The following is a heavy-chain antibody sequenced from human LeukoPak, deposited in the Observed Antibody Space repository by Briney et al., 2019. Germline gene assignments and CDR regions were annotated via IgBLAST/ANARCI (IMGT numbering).Heavy chain of an antibody. CDR3: ATVPRIPAVGNTEYFRH. CDR1: GYSFTSYW. CDR2: INRGDSDT. Sequence: GESLKISCKGSGYSFTSYWIGWVRQMPGKGLEWMGIINRGDSDTRYSPSFQGQVTISVDKSINTAYLQWSSLKAPDTAMYFCATVPRIPAVGNTEYFRHWGQGTLVTVSS. D-gene: IGHD6-13*01. J-gene: IGHJ1*01. V-gene: IGHV5-51*01.